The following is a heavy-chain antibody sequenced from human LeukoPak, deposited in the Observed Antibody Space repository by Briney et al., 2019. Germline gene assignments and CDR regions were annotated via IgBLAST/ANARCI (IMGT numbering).Heavy chain of an antibody. D-gene: IGHD6-19*01. Sequence: PSESLSLTCAVYGGSFSGYYWSWIRQPPGKGLEWIGEINHSGSTNYNPSLKSRVTISVDTSKNQISLKLSSVTAADTAVYYCARARTRSGCFDYWGQGTLVTVSS. CDR1: GGSFSGYY. V-gene: IGHV4-34*01. CDR2: INHSGST. CDR3: ARARTRSGCFDY. J-gene: IGHJ4*02.